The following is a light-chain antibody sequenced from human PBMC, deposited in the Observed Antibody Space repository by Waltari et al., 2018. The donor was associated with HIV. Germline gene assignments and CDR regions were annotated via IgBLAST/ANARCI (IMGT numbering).Light chain of an antibody. V-gene: IGKV3D-20*02. CDR2: DAS. CDR3: QQRSIWPPLT. J-gene: IGKJ4*01. CDR1: QSVSSNY. Sequence: EIVLTQSPATLSLSPGERATLSCGASQSVSSNYLAWYQQKPGLAPRLLICDASSRATGIPDRFSVGGSGTDFTLTISSLEPEDFAVYFCQQRSIWPPLTFGGGTKVEMK.